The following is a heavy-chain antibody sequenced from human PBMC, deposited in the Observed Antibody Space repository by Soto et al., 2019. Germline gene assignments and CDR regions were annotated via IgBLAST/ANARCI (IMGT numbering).Heavy chain of an antibody. V-gene: IGHV1-18*01. CDR2: ISAYNGNT. J-gene: IGHJ5*02. D-gene: IGHD2-2*01. Sequence: QVQLVQSGAEVKKPGASVKVSCKASGYTFTSYGISWVRQAPGQGLEWMGWISAYNGNTNYAQKLQGRVTMTTDTSTSTAYMEVRSLRSDDTAVYYCARRKGKVPADSQDARGWFDPWGQGTLVTVSS. CDR1: GYTFTSYG. CDR3: ARRKGKVPADSQDARGWFDP.